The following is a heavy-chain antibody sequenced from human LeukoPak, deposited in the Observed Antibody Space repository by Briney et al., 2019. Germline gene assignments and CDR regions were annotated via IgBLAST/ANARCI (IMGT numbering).Heavy chain of an antibody. V-gene: IGHV4-31*02. J-gene: IGHJ4*02. Sequence: PSETLSLTCTVSGGSISNSGGFYWSWIRQHPGDGLEWIGFISYRGSTYYNPSLKSRVSMSVDTSRSQFSLRLNSVTDEDTAVYYCARISQSSGGFYYWGQGTLVTVSS. CDR1: GGSISNSGGFY. D-gene: IGHD2-15*01. CDR2: ISYRGST. CDR3: ARISQSSGGFYY.